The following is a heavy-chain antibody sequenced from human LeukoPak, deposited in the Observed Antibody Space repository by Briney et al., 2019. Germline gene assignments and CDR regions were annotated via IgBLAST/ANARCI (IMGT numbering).Heavy chain of an antibody. V-gene: IGHV3-23*01. CDR2: ISGSGGST. J-gene: IGHJ5*02. CDR1: GFTFSSYA. CDR3: AKDREYSSGWYP. Sequence: GGSLRLSCAASGFTFSSYAMSWVRQAPGKGLEWVSAISGSGGSTYYADSVKGRFTTSSDNSKNTLYLQMNSLRAEDTAVYYCAKDREYSSGWYPWGQGTLVTVSS. D-gene: IGHD6-19*01.